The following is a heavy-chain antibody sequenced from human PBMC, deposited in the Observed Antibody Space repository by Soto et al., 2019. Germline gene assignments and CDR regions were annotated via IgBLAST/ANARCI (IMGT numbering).Heavy chain of an antibody. V-gene: IGHV4-34*01. J-gene: IGHJ4*02. CDR1: SGSLSGYY. D-gene: IGHD3-3*01. CDR2: ISPSGTT. CDR3: ASPRQGNYDFLSGYYALDY. Sequence: SETLSLTCSLYSGSLSGYYWSWIRQPPGKGLEWIGEISPSGTTNYSPSLKSRVTISVDTPKRQFSLNLRSVTAADTAVYYCASPRQGNYDFLSGYYALDYWSQGTLVTVSS.